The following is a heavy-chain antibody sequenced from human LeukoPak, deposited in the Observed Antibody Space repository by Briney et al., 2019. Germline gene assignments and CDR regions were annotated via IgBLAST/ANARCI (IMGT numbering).Heavy chain of an antibody. V-gene: IGHV5-51*01. CDR2: IYPSYSGA. Sequence: GGPRNTSCQASGSISTNNCITGVGPVPAKGLEWMGLIYPSYSGAINSPPFQGQVTLLVEKSLSTAYLQWSSLKASDTAIYYCARFGYTSSLGYWGRGTLVTVSS. J-gene: IGHJ4*02. D-gene: IGHD6-13*01. CDR1: GSISTNNC. CDR3: ARFGYTSSLGY.